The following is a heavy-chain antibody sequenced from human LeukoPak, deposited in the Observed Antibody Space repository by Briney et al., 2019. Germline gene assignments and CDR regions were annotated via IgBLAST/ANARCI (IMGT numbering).Heavy chain of an antibody. V-gene: IGHV3-21*01. D-gene: IGHD2/OR15-2a*01. CDR3: ARDRAIGLFDY. Sequence: GGSLRLSCAASGFTFSSYSMNWVRQAPGKGLEWVSSISSSSSYIYYADSVKGRFTISRDNAKNSLFLQMNSLRAEDTAVYYCARDRAIGLFDYWGQGTLVTVSS. CDR2: ISSSSSYI. J-gene: IGHJ4*02. CDR1: GFTFSSYS.